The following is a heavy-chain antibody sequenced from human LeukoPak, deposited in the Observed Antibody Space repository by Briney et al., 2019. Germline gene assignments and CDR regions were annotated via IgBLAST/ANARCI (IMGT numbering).Heavy chain of an antibody. D-gene: IGHD1-1*01. Sequence: GASVKVSCKASGYTFTSYGISWVRQAPGQGLEGMGWISAYNGNTNYAQKLQGRVTMTTDTSTSTAYMELRSLRSDDTAVYYCARDWTYNWNDEGFDYWGQGTLVTVSS. V-gene: IGHV1-18*01. J-gene: IGHJ4*02. CDR3: ARDWTYNWNDEGFDY. CDR2: ISAYNGNT. CDR1: GYTFTSYG.